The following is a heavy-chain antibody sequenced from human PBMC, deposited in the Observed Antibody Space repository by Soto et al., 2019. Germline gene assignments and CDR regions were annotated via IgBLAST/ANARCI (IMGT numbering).Heavy chain of an antibody. J-gene: IGHJ4*02. V-gene: IGHV3-48*03. CDR3: ARGQYSSGGGYFDY. CDR2: ISSSGSTI. Sequence: EVQLVESGGGLVQPGGSLRLSCAASGFTFSSYEMNWVRQAPGKGLEWVSYISSSGSTIYYADSVKGRFTNSRDNAKNSLYRQMNSLRAEDTAVYYWARGQYSSGGGYFDYWGQETLVTVSS. CDR1: GFTFSSYE. D-gene: IGHD6-19*01.